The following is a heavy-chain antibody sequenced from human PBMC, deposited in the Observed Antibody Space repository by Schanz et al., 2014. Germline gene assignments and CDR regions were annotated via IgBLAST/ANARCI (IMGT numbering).Heavy chain of an antibody. CDR2: ISGSNGNT. CDR1: GYTFTSYS. D-gene: IGHD5-18*01. CDR3: TRGGYSYALSAFDI. J-gene: IGHJ3*02. V-gene: IGHV1-3*01. Sequence: QVQLVQSGAEVKKPGASVKVSCKASGYTFTSYSIHWVRQAPGQGLEWLGWISGSNGNTNYTQKFQGRVTMTIDPYTSTAYMELRSLRSDDTAMYYCTRGGYSYALSAFDIWGQGTTVTVS.